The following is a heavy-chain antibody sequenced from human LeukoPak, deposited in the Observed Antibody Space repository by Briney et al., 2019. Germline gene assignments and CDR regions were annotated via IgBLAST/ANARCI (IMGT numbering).Heavy chain of an antibody. J-gene: IGHJ6*02. CDR1: GFGFSDYA. V-gene: IGHV3-21*01. Sequence: GGSLRLSCAASGFGFSDYAMDWVRQAPGKGLEWVSAISSNSAHIYYADSVKGRFTISRDNAKSSVSLQMNSLRDDDTAVYYCARIFRYQLVDYYALDVWGQGTTVTVSS. D-gene: IGHD2-2*01. CDR3: ARIFRYQLVDYYALDV. CDR2: ISSNSAHI.